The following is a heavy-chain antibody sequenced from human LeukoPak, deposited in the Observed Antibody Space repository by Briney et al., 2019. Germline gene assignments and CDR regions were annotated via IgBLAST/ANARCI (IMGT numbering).Heavy chain of an antibody. D-gene: IGHD3-16*01. CDR3: TKGVLGGTQSVSAGLDS. V-gene: IGHV3-30*18. J-gene: IGHJ4*02. CDR1: GFTFSNYG. Sequence: GGSLTLSRVASGFTFSNYGMHWVRQAPGKGLEWVAVISYDGSNKYYADTVKGRFTISRDNSKNTLYLQMNSLRAEDTAVYYCTKGVLGGTQSVSAGLDSWGQGTLVTASS. CDR2: ISYDGSNK.